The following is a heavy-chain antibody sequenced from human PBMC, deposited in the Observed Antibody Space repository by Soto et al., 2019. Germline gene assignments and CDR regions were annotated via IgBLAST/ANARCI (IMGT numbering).Heavy chain of an antibody. CDR2: IYYSGST. V-gene: IGHV4-59*01. Sequence: SCKASGYTFTSYDINWGRQPPGKGLEWIGYIYYSGSTYYNPSLKSRVTISVDTSKNQFSLKLSSVTAADTAVYYCAGGTDDYGDPAAVDYWGQGTLVTVSS. CDR1: GYTFTSYD. CDR3: AGGTDDYGDPAAVDY. J-gene: IGHJ4*02. D-gene: IGHD4-17*01.